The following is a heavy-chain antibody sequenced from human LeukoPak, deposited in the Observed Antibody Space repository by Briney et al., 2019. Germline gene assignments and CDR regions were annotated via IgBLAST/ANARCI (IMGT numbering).Heavy chain of an antibody. D-gene: IGHD6-13*01. CDR3: ARDFSSSWRFFDC. CDR2: IYYSGSS. V-gene: IGHV4-39*07. CDR1: GGSISRSSYY. Sequence: SETLSLTCNVSGGSISRSSYYWGWIRQPPGKGLEWIGSIYYSGSSYYNPSLKSRVTISIDTSKNQFSLELSSVTAADTAVYYCARDFSSSWRFFDCWGQGTLVTVSS. J-gene: IGHJ4*02.